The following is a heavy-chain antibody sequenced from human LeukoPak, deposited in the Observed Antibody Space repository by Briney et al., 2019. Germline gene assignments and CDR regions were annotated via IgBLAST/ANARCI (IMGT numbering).Heavy chain of an antibody. CDR3: ATVTSGH. D-gene: IGHD4-17*01. J-gene: IGHJ4*02. V-gene: IGHV3-74*01. CDR2: INPEGTST. CDR1: GLIISSNY. Sequence: PGGSLRLSCAASGLIISSNYMQWVRHAPGKGLVWVSRINPEGTSTTYADSVKGRFTISRDNAKNTVYLQMNSLRAEDTAVYYCATVTSGHWGQGILVTVSS.